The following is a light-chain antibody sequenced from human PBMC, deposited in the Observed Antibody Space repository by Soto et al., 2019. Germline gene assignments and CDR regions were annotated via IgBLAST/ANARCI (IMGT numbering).Light chain of an antibody. Sequence: DIVMTQSPDSLAVSLGERATINCKSSQSVLYSSNNKNYLAWYQQKPGQPPKLLIYWASTRQSGVPDRFSGSGSGTDFTLTISSLLAEDVAVYYCQQYYTTPFTVGQGTKLEI. V-gene: IGKV4-1*01. CDR1: QSVLYSSNNKNY. CDR3: QQYYTTPFT. CDR2: WAS. J-gene: IGKJ2*01.